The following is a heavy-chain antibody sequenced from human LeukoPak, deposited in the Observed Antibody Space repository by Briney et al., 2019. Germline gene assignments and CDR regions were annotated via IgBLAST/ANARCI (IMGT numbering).Heavy chain of an antibody. D-gene: IGHD3-10*01. V-gene: IGHV3-7*01. CDR3: ARDSIYGSGSYYNGGYNYFDY. J-gene: IGHJ4*02. CDR2: IKQDGSEK. CDR1: GFSISSHW. Sequence: GGSLRLSCVASGFSISSHWMSWVRQAPGKGLEWVANIKQDGSEKYYVDSVKGRFTISRDNAKNSLYLQMNSLRAEDTAVYYCARDSIYGSGSYYNGGYNYFDYWGQGTLVTVSS.